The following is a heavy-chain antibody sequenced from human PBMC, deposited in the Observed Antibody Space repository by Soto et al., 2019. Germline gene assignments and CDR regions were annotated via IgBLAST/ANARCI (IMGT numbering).Heavy chain of an antibody. D-gene: IGHD2-2*01. CDR3: ARDLGPPRESCRRSTSTIDYYGMDV. CDR2: IYHDAKNR. Sequence: QVQLVESGGGVVQPGRSLRLSCAASGFSFSSYGMHWVRQPPGKGLEWVAVIYHDAKNRYYGDSVKGRFTISRDNSKNTLDRQMTSLRAEDTAIYFCARDLGPPRESCRRSTSTIDYYGMDVWGQGTTVTVSS. V-gene: IGHV3-33*01. J-gene: IGHJ6*02. CDR1: GFSFSSYG.